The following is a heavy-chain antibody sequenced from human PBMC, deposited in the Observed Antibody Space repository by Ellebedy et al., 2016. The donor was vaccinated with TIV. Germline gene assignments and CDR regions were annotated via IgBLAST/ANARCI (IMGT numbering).Heavy chain of an antibody. V-gene: IGHV4-59*08. CDR2: IYYSGST. CDR1: GGSISSYY. J-gene: IGHJ4*02. CDR3: ARLLSRSAMAFDY. D-gene: IGHD5-18*01. Sequence: MPSETLSLTCTVSGGSISSYYWSRIRQPPGKGLEWIGYIYYSGSTNYNPSLKSRVTISVETSKNQFSLKLSSVTAADTAVYYCARLLSRSAMAFDYWGQGTLVTVSS.